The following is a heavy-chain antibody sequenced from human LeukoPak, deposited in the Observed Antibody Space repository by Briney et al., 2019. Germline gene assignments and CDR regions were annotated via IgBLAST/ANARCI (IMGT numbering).Heavy chain of an antibody. Sequence: GRSLRLSCAASGFTFSSYGMHWVRQAPGKGLEWGAVIWYDGSNKYYADSVKGRFTISRDNSKNTMYLQMNSLRAEDTDVYYCARDGRELLRNYFDYWGQGTLVTVSS. V-gene: IGHV3-33*01. CDR3: ARDGRELLRNYFDY. CDR1: GFTFSSYG. J-gene: IGHJ4*02. CDR2: IWYDGSNK. D-gene: IGHD3-22*01.